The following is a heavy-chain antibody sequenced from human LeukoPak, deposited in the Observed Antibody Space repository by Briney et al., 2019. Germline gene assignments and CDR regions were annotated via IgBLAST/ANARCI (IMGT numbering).Heavy chain of an antibody. Sequence: PGGSLRLSCAASGFTFSSYSMNWVRQAPGKGLEWFSSISSSSSYIYYADSVKGRFTISRDNAKNSLYLQMNSLRAEDTAVYYCARDRIMGATSVLSDIWGQGTMVTVSS. CDR3: ARDRIMGATSVLSDI. CDR2: ISSSSSYI. V-gene: IGHV3-21*04. CDR1: GFTFSSYS. D-gene: IGHD1-26*01. J-gene: IGHJ3*02.